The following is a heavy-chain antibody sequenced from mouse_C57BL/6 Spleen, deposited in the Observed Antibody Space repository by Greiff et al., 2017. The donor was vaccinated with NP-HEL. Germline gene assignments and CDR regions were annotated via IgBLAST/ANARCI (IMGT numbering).Heavy chain of an antibody. J-gene: IGHJ2*01. Sequence: QVQLQQSGPGLVQPSQSLSITCTVSGFSLTSYGVHWVRQSPGKGLEWLGVIWSGGSTDYNAAFISGLSISTDNSKSQVFFKMNSLHADDTAIDYCAREGTTTEGSFDYWGQGTTLTVSS. CDR3: AREGTTTEGSFDY. CDR2: IWSGGST. V-gene: IGHV2-2*01. D-gene: IGHD1-1*01. CDR1: GFSLTSYG.